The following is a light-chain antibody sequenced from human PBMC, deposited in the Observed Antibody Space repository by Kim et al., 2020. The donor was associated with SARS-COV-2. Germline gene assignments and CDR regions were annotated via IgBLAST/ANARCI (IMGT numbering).Light chain of an antibody. CDR3: QHYNRHPYT. J-gene: IGKJ2*01. CDR1: QNINRW. V-gene: IGKV1-5*01. Sequence: DIQMTQSPSTLSASVGDRVTITCRASQNINRWLAWYQQKPGKAPKLLIYDASSLQSGVPSRVSGSGSGTEFTLSISSLQPDDFATYQSQHYNRHPYTFGQGTKLEI. CDR2: DAS.